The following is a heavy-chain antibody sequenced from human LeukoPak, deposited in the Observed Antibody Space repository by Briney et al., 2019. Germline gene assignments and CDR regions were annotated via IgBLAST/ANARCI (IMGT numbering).Heavy chain of an antibody. CDR2: IYSDGTT. CDR1: GFTVSSTY. Sequence: GGSLRLPCTASGFTVSSTYVSWVRQAPGKGLEWVSIIYSDGTTCYADSVKGRFTISRDNSKNTVYLQMNSLRAEDTAKYYCARVIRTGNSGFSFDYWGQGTLVTVSS. D-gene: IGHD4-23*01. V-gene: IGHV3-53*01. J-gene: IGHJ4*02. CDR3: ARVIRTGNSGFSFDY.